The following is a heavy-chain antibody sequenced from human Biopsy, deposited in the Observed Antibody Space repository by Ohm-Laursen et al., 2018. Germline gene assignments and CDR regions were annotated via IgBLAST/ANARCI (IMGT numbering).Heavy chain of an antibody. D-gene: IGHD3-10*01. Sequence: SLRLSCSASGFTFGDYYMSWIRQAPGKGLEWLSYISGSGVTKMYADSVKGRFTVSRDNAKNSLYLEMNNLTVEDTAVYYCATDGAGSYNENWGQGTLVRVPS. CDR2: ISGSGVTK. CDR1: GFTFGDYY. J-gene: IGHJ4*02. CDR3: ATDGAGSYNEN. V-gene: IGHV3-11*01.